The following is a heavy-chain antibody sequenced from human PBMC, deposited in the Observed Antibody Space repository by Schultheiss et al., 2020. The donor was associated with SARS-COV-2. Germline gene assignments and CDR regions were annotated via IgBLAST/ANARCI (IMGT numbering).Heavy chain of an antibody. J-gene: IGHJ4*02. V-gene: IGHV1-3*01. Sequence: ASVKVSCKASGYTFTSYAMHWVRQAPGQRLEWMGWINAGNGNTKYSQKFQGRVTITRDTSASTAYMELSSLRSEDTAVYYCARDHYQLLRRGYYFDYWGQGTLVTVSS. CDR1: GYTFTSYA. D-gene: IGHD2-2*01. CDR2: INAGNGNT. CDR3: ARDHYQLLRRGYYFDY.